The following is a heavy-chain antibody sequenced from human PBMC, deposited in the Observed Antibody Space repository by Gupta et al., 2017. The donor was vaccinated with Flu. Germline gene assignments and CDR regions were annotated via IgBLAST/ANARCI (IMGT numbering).Heavy chain of an antibody. J-gene: IGHJ3*02. D-gene: IGHD1-26*01. CDR1: FSSYS. Sequence: FSSYSMNWVRQAPGKGLEWVSSISSSSSYIYYADSVKGRFTISRDNAKNSLYLQMNSLRAEDTAVYYCARGWELGRDAFDIWGQGTMVTVSS. CDR3: ARGWELGRDAFDI. V-gene: IGHV3-21*01. CDR2: ISSSSSYI.